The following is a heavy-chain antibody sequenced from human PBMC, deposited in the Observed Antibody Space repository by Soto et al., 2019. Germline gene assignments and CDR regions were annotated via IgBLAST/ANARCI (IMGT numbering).Heavy chain of an antibody. Sequence: LSLSCAASCFIFENFGMSWVRQAPGKGLEWISSISGSGFKKYYADSVKGRFTISRDNSKSTVYLELNNLSAEDTAVYHCAKNQGVELVPLATVDWFDPWGQGSVVTVSS. CDR3: AKNQGVELVPLATVDWFDP. J-gene: IGHJ5*02. CDR1: CFIFENFG. CDR2: ISGSGFKK. D-gene: IGHD1-26*01. V-gene: IGHV3-23*01.